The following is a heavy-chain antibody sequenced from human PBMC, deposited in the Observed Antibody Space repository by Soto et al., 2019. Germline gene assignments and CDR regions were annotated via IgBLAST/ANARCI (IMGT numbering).Heavy chain of an antibody. CDR2: IYYSGST. J-gene: IGHJ4*02. V-gene: IGHV4-39*01. Sequence: QLQLQESGPGLVKPSETLSLTCTVSGGSISSSSYYWGWIRQPPGKGLEWIGSIYYSGSTYYNPSLTSRVTISVDTSQNQFSLKLSSVTAADTAVYYGARVRDFDWLLDYWGQGTLVTVSS. CDR3: ARVRDFDWLLDY. D-gene: IGHD3-9*01. CDR1: GGSISSSSYY.